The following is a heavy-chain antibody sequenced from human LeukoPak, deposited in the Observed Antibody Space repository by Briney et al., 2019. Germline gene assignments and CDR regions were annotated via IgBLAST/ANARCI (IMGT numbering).Heavy chain of an antibody. J-gene: IGHJ4*02. CDR3: ARNHDYYVRSSYFDY. V-gene: IGHV3-30-3*01. CDR1: GFTFSSYA. D-gene: IGHD3-10*02. Sequence: PGGSLRLSCAASGFTFSSYALHWVRQAPGKGLEWVAVISYDGSNKHYTDSVKGRFTISRDNSRNTLYLQINRLRAEDTAVYYCARNHDYYVRSSYFDYWGQGTLVTVSS. CDR2: ISYDGSNK.